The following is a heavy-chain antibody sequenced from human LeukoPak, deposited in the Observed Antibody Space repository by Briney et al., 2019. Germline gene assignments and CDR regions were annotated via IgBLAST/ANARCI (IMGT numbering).Heavy chain of an antibody. CDR3: AELGITMIGGV. J-gene: IGHJ6*04. CDR1: GFTFSLFG. V-gene: IGHV3-48*03. CDR2: ISSSGSTI. Sequence: GGTLRPSCAASGFTFSLFGMSWVRQAPGRGLEWDSYISSSGSTIYYADSVKGRFTISRDNAKNSLYLQMNSLRAEDTAVYYCAELGITMIGGVWGKGTTVTISS. D-gene: IGHD3-10*02.